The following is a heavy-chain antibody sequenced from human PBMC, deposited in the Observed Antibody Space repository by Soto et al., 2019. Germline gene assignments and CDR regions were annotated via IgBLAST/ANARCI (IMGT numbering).Heavy chain of an antibody. CDR3: ARRRVPAALRAWLDP. CDR2: MNPNSGNT. CDR1: GGTFSSYT. V-gene: IGHV1-8*02. J-gene: IGHJ5*02. Sequence: ASVKVSCKASGGTFSSYTISWVRQAPGQGLEWMGWMNPNSGNTGYAQKFQGRVTMTRNTSISTAYMELSSLRSEDTAVYYCARRRVPAALRAWLDPWGQGTLVTVSS. D-gene: IGHD2-2*01.